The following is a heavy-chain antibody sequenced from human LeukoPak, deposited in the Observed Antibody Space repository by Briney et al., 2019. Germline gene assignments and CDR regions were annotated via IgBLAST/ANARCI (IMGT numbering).Heavy chain of an antibody. CDR3: ARVEWGYCSSTSCYGFGTGGFDP. CDR2: INPSGGST. J-gene: IGHJ5*02. D-gene: IGHD2-2*01. CDR1: GYTFTSYY. V-gene: IGHV1-46*01. Sequence: GASVKVSCKASGYTFTSYYMHWVRQAPGQGLEWMGIINPSGGSTSYAQKFQGRVTMTRDMSTSTVYMELSSLRSDDTAVYYCARVEWGYCSSTSCYGFGTGGFDPWGQGTLVTVSS.